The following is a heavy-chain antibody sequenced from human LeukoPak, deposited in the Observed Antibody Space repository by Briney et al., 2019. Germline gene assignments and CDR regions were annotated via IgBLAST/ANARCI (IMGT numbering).Heavy chain of an antibody. CDR3: AKDQNDSSGYSYYFDY. V-gene: IGHV3-23*01. CDR1: GFTFSSYA. Sequence: AGGSLRLSCAASGFTFSSYAMGWVRQAPGKGLEWVSAISGSGGSTYYADSVKGRFTISRDNSKNTLYLQMNSLRAEDTAVYYCAKDQNDSSGYSYYFDYWGQGTLVTVSS. CDR2: ISGSGGST. D-gene: IGHD3-22*01. J-gene: IGHJ4*02.